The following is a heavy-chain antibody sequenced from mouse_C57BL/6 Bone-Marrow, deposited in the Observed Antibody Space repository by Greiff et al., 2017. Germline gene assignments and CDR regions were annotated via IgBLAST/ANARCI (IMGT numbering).Heavy chain of an antibody. CDR1: GFTFSNYW. J-gene: IGHJ3*01. CDR3: TDDPSWFAY. CDR2: IGLKSDNYAT. Sequence: EVKVEESGGGLVQPGGSMKLSCVASGFTFSNYWMNWVRQSPEKGLEWVAQIGLKSDNYATHYAESVKGRFTISRDDSKGSVYLQMNNLRAEDTGIYYCTDDPSWFAYWGQGTLVTVSA. V-gene: IGHV6-3*01.